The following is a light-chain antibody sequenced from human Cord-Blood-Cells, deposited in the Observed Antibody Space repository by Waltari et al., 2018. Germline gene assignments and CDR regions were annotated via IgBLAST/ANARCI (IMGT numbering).Light chain of an antibody. Sequence: DIQITQSPSSLSASVRDRVTITCRASQSISSYLNWYQQKPGKAPKLLIYAASSLQSGVQSRFSGSGSGTDFTLTISSLQPEDFATYYCQQSYSTPYTFGQGTKLEIK. CDR3: QQSYSTPYT. CDR2: AAS. J-gene: IGKJ2*01. CDR1: QSISSY. V-gene: IGKV1-39*01.